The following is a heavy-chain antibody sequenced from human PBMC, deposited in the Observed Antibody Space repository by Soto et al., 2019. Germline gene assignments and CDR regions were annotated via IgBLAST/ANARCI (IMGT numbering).Heavy chain of an antibody. V-gene: IGHV3-7*01. CDR3: ARGTAFTYPKYFDS. Sequence: EVQVVESVGGLVQPGGSLRLSCAASRFTFSNYWMNWVRQAPGKGLEWVANIKQDGSEKYYVDSVKGRFTISRDNAKDALFLQMNSLRAEDTAVYYCARGTAFTYPKYFDSWGQGTLVTVSS. D-gene: IGHD3-10*01. J-gene: IGHJ4*02. CDR2: IKQDGSEK. CDR1: RFTFSNYW.